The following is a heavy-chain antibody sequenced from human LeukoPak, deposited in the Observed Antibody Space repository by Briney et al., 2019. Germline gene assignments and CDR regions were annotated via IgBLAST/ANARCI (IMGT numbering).Heavy chain of an antibody. CDR1: GYTFTSYD. CDR3: AKTRWDKYSSSSGGWFDP. D-gene: IGHD6-6*01. CDR2: MNPNSGNT. J-gene: IGHJ5*02. Sequence: ASVKVSCKASGYTFTSYDINWVRQATGRGLEWMGWMNPNSGNTGYAQKFQGRVTMTRNTSISTAYMELSSLRSEDTAVYYCAKTRWDKYSSSSGGWFDPWGQGTLVTVSS. V-gene: IGHV1-8*01.